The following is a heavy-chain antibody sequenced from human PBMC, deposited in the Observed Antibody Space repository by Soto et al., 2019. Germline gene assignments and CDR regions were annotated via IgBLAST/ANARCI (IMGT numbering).Heavy chain of an antibody. Sequence: QMQLVQSGAEVKKTGSSVTVSCKALGNTFTYRYLHWVRQAPGQALEWMGGITPFSGDVHYAQKFQERVTITRDRSINTAYMQMSSLRSEDTAMYFCAGGGAGSGPFTWELPDHWGQGTLVTVSS. V-gene: IGHV1-45*02. CDR1: GNTFTYRY. D-gene: IGHD1-26*01. J-gene: IGHJ4*02. CDR2: ITPFSGDV. CDR3: AGGGAGSGPFTWELPDH.